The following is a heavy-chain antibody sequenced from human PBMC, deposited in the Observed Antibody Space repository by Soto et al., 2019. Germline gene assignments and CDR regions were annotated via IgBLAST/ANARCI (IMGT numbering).Heavy chain of an antibody. V-gene: IGHV3-23*01. CDR3: AKFRCSGGSCYGNYYYGMDV. CDR1: GFTFSSYA. D-gene: IGHD2-15*01. CDR2: ISGSGGST. Sequence: EVQLLESGGGLVQPGGSLRLSCAASGFTFSSYAMSWVRQAPGKGLEWVSAISGSGGSTYYADSVKGRFTISRDNSKNPLYLQMNSLRAEDTAVYYCAKFRCSGGSCYGNYYYGMDVWGQGTTVTVSS. J-gene: IGHJ6*02.